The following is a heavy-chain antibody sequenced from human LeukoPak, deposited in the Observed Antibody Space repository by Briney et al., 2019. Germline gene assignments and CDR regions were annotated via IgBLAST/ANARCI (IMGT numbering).Heavy chain of an antibody. CDR3: ARIRELGYCSGGSCYIHAFDI. D-gene: IGHD2-15*01. J-gene: IGHJ3*02. CDR2: INPNSGGT. CDR1: GYTFTGYY. V-gene: IGHV1-2*02. Sequence: ASVTVSCKASGYTFTGYYMHWVRQAPGQGRERMGWINPNSGGTNYTQKFQGRVTMTRDTSISTPYMELSRLRSDDTAVYYCARIRELGYCSGGSCYIHAFDIWGQGTMVTVSS.